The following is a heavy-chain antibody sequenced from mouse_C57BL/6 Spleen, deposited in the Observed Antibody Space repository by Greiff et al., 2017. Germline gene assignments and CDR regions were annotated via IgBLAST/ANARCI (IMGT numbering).Heavy chain of an antibody. CDR3: ARSSGNYYFDY. CDR1: GYTFTSYW. CDR2: IDPSDSET. D-gene: IGHD2-1*01. J-gene: IGHJ2*01. V-gene: IGHV1-52*01. Sequence: QAQLQQPGAELVRPGSSVKLSCKASGYTFTSYWMHWVKQRPIQGLEWIGNIDPSDSETHYNQKFKDKATLTVDKSSSTAYMQLSSLTSEDSAVYYCARSSGNYYFDYWGQGTTLTVSS.